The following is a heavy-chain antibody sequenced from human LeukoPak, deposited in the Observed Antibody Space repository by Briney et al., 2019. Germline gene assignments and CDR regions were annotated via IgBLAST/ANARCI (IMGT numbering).Heavy chain of an antibody. CDR1: GGSISSTIYY. Sequence: SETLSLTCTVSGGSISSTIYYWAWIRQPPEKGLEWIGSMYYSGNTYNNPSLKSRVTISVDTSKNQFSLKLSSVTAADTAVCYCASEGIGLYYFDYWGQGTLVTVSS. CDR2: MYYSGNT. D-gene: IGHD2-21*01. V-gene: IGHV4-39*07. J-gene: IGHJ4*02. CDR3: ASEGIGLYYFDY.